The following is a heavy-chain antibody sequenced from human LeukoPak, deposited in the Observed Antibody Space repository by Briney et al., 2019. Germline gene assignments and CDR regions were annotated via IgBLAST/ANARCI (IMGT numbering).Heavy chain of an antibody. J-gene: IGHJ6*03. V-gene: IGHV1-69*05. CDR1: GGTFSSYA. D-gene: IGHD3-10*01. Sequence: GSSVKVSCKASGGTFSSYAISWVRQAPGQGLEWMGGIIPIFGTANYAQKFQGRVTMTRDTSISTAYMELSRLRSDDTAVYYCARVRLDGWFGELSPYYYYYMDVWGKGTTVTISS. CDR2: IIPIFGTA. CDR3: ARVRLDGWFGELSPYYYYYMDV.